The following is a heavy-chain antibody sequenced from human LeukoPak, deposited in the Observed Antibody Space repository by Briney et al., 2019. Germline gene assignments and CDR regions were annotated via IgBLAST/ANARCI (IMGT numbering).Heavy chain of an antibody. D-gene: IGHD2-8*01. V-gene: IGHV1-18*01. CDR2: IRVYNGKT. CDR3: ARVKQSQGIVLVVNYFDY. Sequence: ASVKVSCKASGYTFTSSGISWVGQAPGQGLEGMGWIRVYNGKTYYPQKFQGRVTVTTDTSTSTAYMELRSLRPDDTAVYYCARVKQSQGIVLVVNYFDYWGQGTLVTVPS. CDR1: GYTFTSSG. J-gene: IGHJ4*02.